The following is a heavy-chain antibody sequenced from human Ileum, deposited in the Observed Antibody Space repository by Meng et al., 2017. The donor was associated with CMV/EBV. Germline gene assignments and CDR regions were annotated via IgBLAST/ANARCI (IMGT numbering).Heavy chain of an antibody. CDR1: GNSVSSNSAA. Sequence: SQTRSLTGAISGNSVSSNSAAWNWNRQAPSRGLEWLGRTFHRSKWYNDYAASVRSRITINPDTSKNQFSLQLKSVTPEDTAVYYCASSTGGVFEWLFDYWGQGTLVTVSS. V-gene: IGHV6-1*01. CDR3: ASSTGGVFEWLFDY. J-gene: IGHJ4*02. CDR2: TFHRSKWYN. D-gene: IGHD3-3*01.